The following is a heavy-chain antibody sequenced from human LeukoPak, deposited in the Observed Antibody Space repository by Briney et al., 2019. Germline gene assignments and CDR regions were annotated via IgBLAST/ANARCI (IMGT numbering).Heavy chain of an antibody. Sequence: SETLSLTCTVSGGSISSYYGSWIRQPPGKGLEWIGYIYYSGSTNYNPSLKSRVTISVDTSKNQFSLKLSSVTAADTAVYYCARHIVVVPAASAFDIWGQGTMVTVSS. D-gene: IGHD2-2*01. CDR2: IYYSGST. J-gene: IGHJ3*02. CDR3: ARHIVVVPAASAFDI. CDR1: GGSISSYY. V-gene: IGHV4-59*08.